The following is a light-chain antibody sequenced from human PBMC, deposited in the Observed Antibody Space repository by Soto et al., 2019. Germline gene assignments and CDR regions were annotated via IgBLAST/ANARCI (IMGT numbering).Light chain of an antibody. CDR2: CNI. V-gene: IGLV1-44*01. CDR1: SSNIGSNT. CDR3: AAWDDSLNGVV. Sequence: QSVLTQPPSASGTPGQRVTISCSGSSSNIGSNTVNWYQQLPGTAPKLLIYCNIQRPSAVPDRFSGAKSGTSASLAISGLQSEDEADYYCAAWDDSLNGVVFGGGTKLTVL. J-gene: IGLJ2*01.